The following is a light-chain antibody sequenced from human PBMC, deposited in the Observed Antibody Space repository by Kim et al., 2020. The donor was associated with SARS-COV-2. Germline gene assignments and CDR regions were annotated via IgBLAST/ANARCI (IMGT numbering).Light chain of an antibody. CDR3: QQSDGVPYT. CDR1: QDISNY. J-gene: IGKJ2*01. CDR2: DAS. Sequence: SASVGDRVTSTCQASQDISNYLNWYQQKPGKAPKRLIYDASNLETGVPSRFSGSGSGTDFTFTISSLQPEDIATYYCQQSDGVPYTFGQGTKLEI. V-gene: IGKV1-33*01.